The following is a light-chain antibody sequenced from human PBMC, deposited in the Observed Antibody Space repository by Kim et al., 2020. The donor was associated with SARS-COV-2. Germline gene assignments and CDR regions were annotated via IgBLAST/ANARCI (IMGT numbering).Light chain of an antibody. CDR1: SSDIGAYNC. Sequence: QSALTQPASVSGSPGQSITISCTGTSSDIGAYNCVSWYRQHPGKAPKLIIYDVDNRPSGVSNRFSASKSGNTASLTISGLLAEDEADFYCSSYTSNNTPYVFGTGTKVTVL. CDR3: SSYTSNNTPYV. V-gene: IGLV2-14*03. J-gene: IGLJ1*01. CDR2: DVD.